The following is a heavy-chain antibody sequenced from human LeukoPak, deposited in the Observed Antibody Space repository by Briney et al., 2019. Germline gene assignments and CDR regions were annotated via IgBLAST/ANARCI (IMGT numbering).Heavy chain of an antibody. D-gene: IGHD5-18*01. V-gene: IGHV4-39*01. CDR1: GGSITSSHYY. CDR3: ARTRSGYSYGRLNWFDP. CDR2: IYYSGTT. J-gene: IGHJ5*02. Sequence: SETLSLTCTVSGGSITSSHYYWGWIRQPPGKGLEWIGTIYYSGTTYYNPSLESRVTISEDTSKNQFSLKLSSVTAADTAVYYCARTRSGYSYGRLNWFDPWGQGTLVTVSS.